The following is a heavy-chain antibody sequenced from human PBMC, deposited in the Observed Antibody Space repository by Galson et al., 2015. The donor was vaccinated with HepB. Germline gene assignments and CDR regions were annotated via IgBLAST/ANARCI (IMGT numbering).Heavy chain of an antibody. J-gene: IGHJ4*02. D-gene: IGHD5-18*01. CDR1: GFTFSSYG. CDR3: EKDYSLNSYGYWYYFDY. CDR2: ISYDGSNK. V-gene: IGHV3-30*18. Sequence: SLRLSCAASGFTFSSYGMHWVRQAPGKGLEWVAVISYDGSNKYYADSVKGRFTISRDNSKNTLYLQMNSLRAEDTAVYYCEKDYSLNSYGYWYYFDYWGQGTLVTVSS.